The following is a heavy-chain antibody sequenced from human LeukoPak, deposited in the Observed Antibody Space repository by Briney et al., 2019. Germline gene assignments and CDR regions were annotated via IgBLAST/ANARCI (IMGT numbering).Heavy chain of an antibody. CDR3: AREPLGISADPPL. V-gene: IGHV4-30-2*06. Sequence: PSQTLSLTCAVSGGSIIRGGYSWSWIRQSPGQGLEWIGYIHHSGSTYYNPSLKSRLTMSVDTSKNQFSLNLTSVTAADTAVYYCAREPLGISADPPLWGQGTLVIVSS. D-gene: IGHD6-13*01. CDR1: GGSIIRGGYS. CDR2: IHHSGST. J-gene: IGHJ4*02.